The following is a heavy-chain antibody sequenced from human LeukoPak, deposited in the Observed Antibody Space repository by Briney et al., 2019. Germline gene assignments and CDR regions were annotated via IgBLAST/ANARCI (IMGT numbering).Heavy chain of an antibody. V-gene: IGHV1-2*02. Sequence: ASVKVSCKAFGYTITGYYIHWVRQAPGQGLEWMGWINPNNGDTNYAQKFQGRVTMTTDTSMGTAYMEVSRLRSDDTALYYCVRHRLTIVRGVLNYFEPWGQGTLVTVSS. J-gene: IGHJ5*02. CDR2: INPNNGDT. D-gene: IGHD3-10*01. CDR3: VRHRLTIVRGVLNYFEP. CDR1: GYTITGYY.